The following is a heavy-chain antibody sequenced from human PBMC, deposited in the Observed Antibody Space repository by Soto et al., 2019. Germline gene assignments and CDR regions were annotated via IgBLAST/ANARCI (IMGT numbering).Heavy chain of an antibody. CDR3: ARFLYGCSGGSCYSGWFDP. V-gene: IGHV4-59*01. CDR2: IYYSGST. CDR1: GGSISSYY. J-gene: IGHJ5*02. Sequence: SETLSLTCTVSGGSISSYYWSWIRQPPGKGLEWIGYIYYSGSTNYNPSLKSRVTISVDTSKNQFSLKLSSVTAADTAVYYCARFLYGCSGGSCYSGWFDPWGQGTLVTVSS. D-gene: IGHD2-15*01.